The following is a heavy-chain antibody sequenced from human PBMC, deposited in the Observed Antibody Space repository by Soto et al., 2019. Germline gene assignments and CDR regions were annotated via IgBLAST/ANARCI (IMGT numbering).Heavy chain of an antibody. D-gene: IGHD6-25*01. V-gene: IGHV3-23*01. CDR3: AKSAASEDDYFYYGMDV. CDR1: GFTFSSHA. Sequence: GGSLRLSCAVSGFTFSSHATSWVRQTPEKGLEWVSAISGSGGGTYYADSVKGRFTISRDNSKNTLYLQMNSLRAEDTAIFFCAKSAASEDDYFYYGMDVWGQGTTVTVSS. J-gene: IGHJ6*02. CDR2: ISGSGGGT.